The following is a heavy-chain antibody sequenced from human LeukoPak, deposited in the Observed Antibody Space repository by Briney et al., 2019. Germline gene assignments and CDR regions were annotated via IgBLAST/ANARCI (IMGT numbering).Heavy chain of an antibody. CDR1: GGSISSYY. J-gene: IGHJ5*02. CDR2: IYYSGST. Sequence: SETLSLTCTVSGGSISSYYWSWIRQPPGKGLEWIGYIYYSGSTNYNPSLKSRVTISVDTSKNQFSLKLSSVAAADTAVYYCARGPLYYYGSGGNWFDPWGQGTLVTVSS. V-gene: IGHV4-59*01. CDR3: ARGPLYYYGSGGNWFDP. D-gene: IGHD3-10*01.